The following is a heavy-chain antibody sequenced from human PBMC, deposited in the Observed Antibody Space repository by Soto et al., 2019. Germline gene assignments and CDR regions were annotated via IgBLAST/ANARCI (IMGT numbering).Heavy chain of an antibody. D-gene: IGHD2-15*01. Sequence: PSETLSLTCTVSGGSISSYYWSWIRQPPGKGLEWIGYICYSGSTNYNPSLKSRVTISVDTSKNQFSLKLSSVTAADTAVYYCARDCSGGSCYPGVGMDVWGQGTTVTVSS. CDR2: ICYSGST. V-gene: IGHV4-59*01. CDR1: GGSISSYY. CDR3: ARDCSGGSCYPGVGMDV. J-gene: IGHJ6*02.